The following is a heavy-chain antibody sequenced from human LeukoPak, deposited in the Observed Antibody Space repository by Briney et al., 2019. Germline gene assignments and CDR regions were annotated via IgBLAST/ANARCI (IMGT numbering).Heavy chain of an antibody. D-gene: IGHD3-16*01. Sequence: GGSLRLSCAASAFTFNTYWMHWVRQVPGRGLEWVSRINGDESSTNYADSVKGRFTISRDNAKDTLYLHMNSLRAEDTAVYYCARPDRFMTTYDIHFDYWGQGTLVTVSS. V-gene: IGHV3-74*01. J-gene: IGHJ4*02. CDR3: ARPDRFMTTYDIHFDY. CDR2: INGDESST. CDR1: AFTFNTYW.